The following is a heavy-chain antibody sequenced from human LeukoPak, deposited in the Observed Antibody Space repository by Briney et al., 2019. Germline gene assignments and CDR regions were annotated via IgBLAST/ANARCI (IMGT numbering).Heavy chain of an antibody. Sequence: SQTLSLTCTVSGGSISSGGYYWSWIRQHPGKGLEWIGYIYYSGSTYYNPSLKSRVTISVDTSKNQFSLKLSSVTAADTAVYYCAREDIVVVPAYFDYWGQGTLVTVSS. CDR3: AREDIVVVPAYFDY. V-gene: IGHV4-31*03. D-gene: IGHD2-2*01. CDR2: IYYSGST. J-gene: IGHJ4*02. CDR1: GGSISSGGYY.